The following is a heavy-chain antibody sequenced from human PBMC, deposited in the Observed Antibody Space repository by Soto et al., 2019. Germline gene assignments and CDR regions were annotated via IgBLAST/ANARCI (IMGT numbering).Heavy chain of an antibody. CDR1: GFTYVNYG. CDR3: VKGAESGYDSGYFDY. V-gene: IGHV3-9*01. CDR2: INWNSDNI. Sequence: VQLEESGGGLVQPGRSLRLACAASGFTYVNYGMHWVRQAPGQGLEWVSGINWNSDNIGYADSVKGRVTISRDNAKNSLDLQMNSLRGEDTALYYCVKGAESGYDSGYFDYWGQGILVIVSS. D-gene: IGHD5-12*01. J-gene: IGHJ4*02.